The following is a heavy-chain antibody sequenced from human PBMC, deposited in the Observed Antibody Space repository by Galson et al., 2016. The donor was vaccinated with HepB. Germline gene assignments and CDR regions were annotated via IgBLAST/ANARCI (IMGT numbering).Heavy chain of an antibody. V-gene: IGHV3-30*18. CDR3: AKVLRVRGVIRVDMDV. J-gene: IGHJ6*02. D-gene: IGHD3-10*01. CDR2: ISFGEIHK. Sequence: SLRLSCAASGFTFSTYGMHWVRQAPGKGLEWVAVISFGEIHKFYADSVKGRFTISRDNSKNTVYLQMNSLRPEDTAVYHCAKVLRVRGVIRVDMDVWGQGTTVAVSS. CDR1: GFTFSTYG.